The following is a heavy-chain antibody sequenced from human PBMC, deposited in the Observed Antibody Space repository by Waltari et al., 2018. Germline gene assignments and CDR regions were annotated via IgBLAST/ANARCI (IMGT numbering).Heavy chain of an antibody. D-gene: IGHD3-3*01. CDR3: ARSLTVSGAKYYFDY. J-gene: IGHJ4*02. CDR1: EFTFGDYG. V-gene: IGHV3-49*04. CDR2: IRSKIYGGTT. Sequence: EVQVVDSGGGLVQPGRSLTLSCSTSEFTFGDYGMTWVRQAPGKGLEWVGFIRSKIYGGTTEFAASVKGRFTISRDDSKSIAFLQMNSLGTEDTGVYYCARSLTVSGAKYYFDYWGQGALVTVSS.